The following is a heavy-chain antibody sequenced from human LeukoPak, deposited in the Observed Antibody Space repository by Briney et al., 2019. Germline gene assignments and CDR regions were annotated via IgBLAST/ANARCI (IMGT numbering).Heavy chain of an antibody. CDR1: GFTFTSYA. CDR3: ARDSSSWRPLDY. D-gene: IGHD6-13*01. V-gene: IGHV3-30*07. CDR2: ISYDGRNK. Sequence: GGSLRLSCAASGFTFTSYAFHWVRQAPGKGLEWVAGISYDGRNKYYADSVKGRFTISRDNAKNSLYLQMNSLRAEDTAVYYCARDSSSWRPLDYWGQGTLVTVSS. J-gene: IGHJ4*02.